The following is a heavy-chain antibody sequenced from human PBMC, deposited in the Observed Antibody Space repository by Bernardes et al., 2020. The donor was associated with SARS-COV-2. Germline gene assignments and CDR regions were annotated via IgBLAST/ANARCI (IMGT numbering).Heavy chain of an antibody. CDR1: GFTFSSYA. CDR3: VKGRVWVRPGWCDY. CDR2: ISSNGGST. Sequence: GGSLRLSCSASGFTFSSYAMHWVRQAPGKGLEYVSAISSNGGSTYYADSVKGRFTISRDNSKNTLYLQMSSLRAEDTAVYYCVKGRVWVRPGWCDYWGQGTLVTVSS. J-gene: IGHJ4*02. V-gene: IGHV3-64D*08. D-gene: IGHD5-18*01.